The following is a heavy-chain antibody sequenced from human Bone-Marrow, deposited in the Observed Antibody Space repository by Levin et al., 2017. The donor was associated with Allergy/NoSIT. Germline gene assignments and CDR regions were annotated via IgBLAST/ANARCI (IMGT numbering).Heavy chain of an antibody. D-gene: IGHD4-11*01. J-gene: IGHJ4*02. Sequence: GESLKISCAASGFTLSIYGMNWVRQAPNKGLEWVALISYDGKNKYYADSVRGRFTITRDRPKNTLYLQMNSLRPEDTAVYFCAKEYSKQMDYWGQGTLVTVSS. CDR2: ISYDGKNK. CDR3: AKEYSKQMDY. V-gene: IGHV3-30*18. CDR1: GFTLSIYG.